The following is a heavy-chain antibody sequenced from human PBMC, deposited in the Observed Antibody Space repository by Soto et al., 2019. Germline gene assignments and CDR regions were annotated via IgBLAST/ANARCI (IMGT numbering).Heavy chain of an antibody. D-gene: IGHD6-19*01. J-gene: IGHJ4*02. V-gene: IGHV3-30*03. Sequence: QVQLVESGGGVIQPGRSLRLSCAASGFTFSSSGMHWVRQAPGKGLEWVAVISYDGSNKYYADSVKGRFTISRDNSKNTLYLQMNSLRAEYTAVYYCAFPTAGYSSGWYYFDYWGQGTLVTVSS. CDR3: AFPTAGYSSGWYYFDY. CDR1: GFTFSSSG. CDR2: ISYDGSNK.